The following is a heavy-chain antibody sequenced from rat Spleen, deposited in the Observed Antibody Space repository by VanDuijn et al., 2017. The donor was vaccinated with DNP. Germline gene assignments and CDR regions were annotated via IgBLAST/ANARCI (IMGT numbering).Heavy chain of an antibody. CDR2: ITSSGGST. Sequence: EVQLVESGGDLVQPGRSLKLSCVASGFTFNNYWMTWIRQVPGKGLEWVASITSSGGSTYYPDSVKGRFTISRDNAKNTQYLQMDSLRSEDTATYYCARQPYYDGSYYYFDYWGQGVMVTVSS. D-gene: IGHD1-12*02. CDR3: ARQPYYDGSYYYFDY. V-gene: IGHV5-31*01. J-gene: IGHJ2*01. CDR1: GFTFNNYW.